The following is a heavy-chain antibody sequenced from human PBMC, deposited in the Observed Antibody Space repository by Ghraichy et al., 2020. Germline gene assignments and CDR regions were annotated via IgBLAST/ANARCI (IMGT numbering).Heavy chain of an antibody. D-gene: IGHD2-21*02. J-gene: IGHJ4*02. CDR3: ARGGDCGGDCYPYPDY. Sequence: SETLSLTCTVSGGSISSYYWSWIRQPPGKGLEWIGYIYYSGSTNYNPSLKSRVTISVDTSKNQFSLKLRSVTAADTAVYYCARGGDCGGDCYPYPDYWGQGTLVTVSS. V-gene: IGHV4-59*01. CDR2: IYYSGST. CDR1: GGSISSYY.